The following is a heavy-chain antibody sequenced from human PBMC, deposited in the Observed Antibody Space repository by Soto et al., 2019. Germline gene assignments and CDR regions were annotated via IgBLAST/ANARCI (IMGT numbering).Heavy chain of an antibody. D-gene: IGHD2-15*01. CDR2: LYSGGST. CDR3: ARDPCSGGSCYNAFDI. CDR1: GLLVSTND. J-gene: IGHJ3*02. V-gene: IGHV3-53*01. Sequence: PGGSLRVSCTASGLLVSTNDRNWVRQDPGKGLEWVSVLYSGGSTHYAGSVKGRFTISRDNAKNSLYLQMNSLRAEDTAVYYCARDPCSGGSCYNAFDIWGQGTMVTVSS.